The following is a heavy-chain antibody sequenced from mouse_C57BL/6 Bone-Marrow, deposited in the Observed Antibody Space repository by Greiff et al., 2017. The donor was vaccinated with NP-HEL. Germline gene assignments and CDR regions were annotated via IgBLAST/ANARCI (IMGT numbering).Heavy chain of an antibody. CDR2: ISYDGSN. CDR3: ARAYYAMDY. J-gene: IGHJ4*01. Sequence: EVQLQQSGPSLVKPSQSLSLTCSVTGYSITSGYYWNWIRQFPGNKLEWMGYISYDGSNNYNPSLKNRISITRDTSKNQFFLKLNSVTTEDTATYYCARAYYAMDYWGQGTSVTVSS. V-gene: IGHV3-6*01. CDR1: GYSITSGYY.